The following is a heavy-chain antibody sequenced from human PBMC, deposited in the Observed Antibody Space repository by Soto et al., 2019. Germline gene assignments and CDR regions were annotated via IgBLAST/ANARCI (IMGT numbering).Heavy chain of an antibody. J-gene: IGHJ6*02. Sequence: QVQLQESGPGLVKPSETLSLPCTVSGGSISSYYWSWFRQSPGKRMEWIGYVHHSWGSSYNPSLQSRVAISLDTSKSQFSLKVTSVTAIDTAVYYCARQGFGPLHGLVDVWDQGTTVTVSS. CDR3: ARQGFGPLHGLVDV. CDR1: GGSISSYY. D-gene: IGHD3-10*01. V-gene: IGHV4-59*08. CDR2: VHHSWGS.